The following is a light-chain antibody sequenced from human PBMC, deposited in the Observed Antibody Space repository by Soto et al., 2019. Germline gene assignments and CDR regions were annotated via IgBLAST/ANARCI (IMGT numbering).Light chain of an antibody. CDR1: SSDVGGYNY. V-gene: IGLV2-14*01. Sequence: QSAPTQPASVSGSPGQSITISCTGTSSDVGGYNYVSWYQQHPGKAPKVMIYDVSYRPSGVSNRFSGSKSGNTASLTISGLQAEDEADYYCVSYTRSSPVVCGGGTKVTVL. CDR3: VSYTRSSPVV. CDR2: DVS. J-gene: IGLJ2*01.